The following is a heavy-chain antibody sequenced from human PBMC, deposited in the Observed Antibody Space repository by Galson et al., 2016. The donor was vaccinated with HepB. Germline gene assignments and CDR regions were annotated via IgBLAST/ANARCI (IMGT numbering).Heavy chain of an antibody. CDR3: AKDGTHKSTWYYGIAAGYYFDY. Sequence: SLRLSCAAAGFNFNNYAMSWVRQAPGKGLEWVSAITGDGRSTYYADSVKGRFIISRDNSNNALYLQMDSLRAEDTAIYYCAKDGTHKSTWYYGIAAGYYFDYWGQGTLVTVSS. D-gene: IGHD6-13*01. J-gene: IGHJ4*02. CDR2: ITGDGRST. CDR1: GFNFNNYA. V-gene: IGHV3-23*01.